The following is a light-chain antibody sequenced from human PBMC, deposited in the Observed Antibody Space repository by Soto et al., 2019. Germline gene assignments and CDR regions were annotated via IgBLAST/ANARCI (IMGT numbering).Light chain of an antibody. V-gene: IGLV2-14*01. Sequence: QSALTQPASLSGSPGQSITISCTGTSSDIGAYDYVSWFQQHPGKAPKLMISEVNNRPSGVSNRFSGSKSGNTAYLTISGLQVEYEADYYCSSYAGSRNVFGTGTKVTVL. CDR3: SSYAGSRNV. CDR2: EVN. CDR1: SSDIGAYDY. J-gene: IGLJ1*01.